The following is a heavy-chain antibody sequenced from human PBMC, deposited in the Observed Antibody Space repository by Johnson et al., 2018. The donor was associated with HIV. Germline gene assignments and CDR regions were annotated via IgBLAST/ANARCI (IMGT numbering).Heavy chain of an antibody. CDR1: GFTFSSYG. CDR3: AGRGLYSGSYPI. V-gene: IGHV3-33*01. CDR2: IWYDGSNK. Sequence: VHLVESGGGLVQPGGSLRLSCAASGFTFSSYGMHWVRQAPGKGLEWLAVIWYDGSNKYYADSVKGRFTISRDNSKNTLYLQMNSLRAEDTAVYYCAGRGLYSGSYPIWGQGTMVTVSS. D-gene: IGHD1-26*01. J-gene: IGHJ3*02.